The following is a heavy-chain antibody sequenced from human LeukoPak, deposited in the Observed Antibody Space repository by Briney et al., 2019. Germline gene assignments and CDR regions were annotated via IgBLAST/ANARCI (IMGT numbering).Heavy chain of an antibody. J-gene: IGHJ6*02. CDR3: ASSWNYYYYGMDV. CDR2: IYTSGST. Sequence: SETLSLTCTVSGGSISSYYWSWIRQPAVKGLEWIGRIYTSGSTNYNPSLKSRVTMSVDTSKNQFSLKLSSVTAADTAVYYCASSWNYYYYGMDVWGQGTTVTVSS. V-gene: IGHV4-4*07. CDR1: GGSISSYY. D-gene: IGHD6-13*01.